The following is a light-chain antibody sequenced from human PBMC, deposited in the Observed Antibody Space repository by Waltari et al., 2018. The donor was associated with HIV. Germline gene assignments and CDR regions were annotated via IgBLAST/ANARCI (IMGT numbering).Light chain of an antibody. CDR1: TSDIGEYNY. V-gene: IGLV2-14*01. J-gene: IGLJ3*02. CDR2: EVS. CDR3: SSYTNKYTWV. Sequence: QSALTQPASVSGSPGQSITISCTGTTSDIGEYNYVSWFQHHPAKAPKLIIFEVSNRPSGVSTRFSGSKSGNTASLTVSGLQPEDEADYYCSSYTNKYTWVFGGGTKLTVL.